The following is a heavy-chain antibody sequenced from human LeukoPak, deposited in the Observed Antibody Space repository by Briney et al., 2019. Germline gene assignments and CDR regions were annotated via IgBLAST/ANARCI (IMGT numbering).Heavy chain of an antibody. V-gene: IGHV4-39*07. CDR1: GGSVSSSSDY. CDR2: VYYSGTT. J-gene: IGHJ4*02. Sequence: SETLSLSCTVSGGSVSSSSDYWGWIRQPPGKGLEWIGSVYYSGTTYSNPSLKTRVTISADTSKNQFSLKLSSVTAADTAVYYCARRGSSGSYSYFDYWGQGTLVTVSS. CDR3: ARRGSSGSYSYFDY. D-gene: IGHD3-22*01.